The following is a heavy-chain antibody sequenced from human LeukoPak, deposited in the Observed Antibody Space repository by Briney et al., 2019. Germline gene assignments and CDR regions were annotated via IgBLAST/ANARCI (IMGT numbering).Heavy chain of an antibody. CDR2: INPSGGST. CDR3: ATIPPAGIAAAGHGESDY. Sequence: GASVKVSCKASGYTFTSYYMHWVRQAPGQGLEWMGIINPSGGSTSYAQKLQGRVTMTTDTSTSTAYMELRSLRSDDTAVYYCATIPPAGIAAAGHGESDYWGQGTLVTVSS. V-gene: IGHV1-46*01. J-gene: IGHJ4*02. D-gene: IGHD6-13*01. CDR1: GYTFTSYY.